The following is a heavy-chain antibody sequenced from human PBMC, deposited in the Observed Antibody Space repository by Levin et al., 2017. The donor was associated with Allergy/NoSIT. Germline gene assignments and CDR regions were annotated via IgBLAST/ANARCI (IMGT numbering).Heavy chain of an antibody. V-gene: IGHV4-30-2*01. CDR1: GGSISSGGYS. CDR3: ARDFREKVGYYYMDV. CDR2: IYHSGST. Sequence: SETLSLTCAVSGGSISSGGYSWSWIRQPPGKGLEWIGYIYHSGSTYYNPSLKSRVTISVDRSKNQFSLKLSSVTAADTAVYYCARDFREKVGYYYMDVWGKGTTVTVSS. J-gene: IGHJ6*03. D-gene: IGHD1-26*01.